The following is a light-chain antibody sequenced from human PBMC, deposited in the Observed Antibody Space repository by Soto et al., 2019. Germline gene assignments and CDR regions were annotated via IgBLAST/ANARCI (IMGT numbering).Light chain of an antibody. CDR1: QSISSY. V-gene: IGKV1-39*01. CDR3: LQTFSAPR. J-gene: IGKJ1*01. CDR2: SAS. Sequence: DIQMTQSPSSLSASVGERVTINCRASQSISSYLNWYQQKPGKAPNLLIFSASGLQSGVPSRFSGSGSGTHFTLTISSLPPEDFATYYCLQTFSAPRFGQGTRVEVK.